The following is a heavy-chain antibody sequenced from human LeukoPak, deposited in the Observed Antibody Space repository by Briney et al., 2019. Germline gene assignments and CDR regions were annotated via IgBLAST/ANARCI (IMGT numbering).Heavy chain of an antibody. J-gene: IGHJ4*02. D-gene: IGHD3-10*01. CDR3: ARVPRGSGSYPHDY. CDR1: GYTFTTYG. CDR2: ISGYNGNT. Sequence: ASVKVSCKASGYTFTTYGICWVRQAPGQGLEWMGWISGYNGNTNYGQKVQGRVTMTTDTSTSTAYMELRSLRSDDTAVYYCARVPRGSGSYPHDYWGQGTLVTVSS. V-gene: IGHV1-18*01.